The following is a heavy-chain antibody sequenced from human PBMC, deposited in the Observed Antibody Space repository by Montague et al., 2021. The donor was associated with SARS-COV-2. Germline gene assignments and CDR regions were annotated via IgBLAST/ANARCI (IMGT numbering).Heavy chain of an antibody. CDR3: ARSSVVRGVSLDY. CDR1: GFSLSTSGMC. J-gene: IGHJ4*02. V-gene: IGHV2-70*11. Sequence: PALVKPTQTLTLTCTFSGFSLSTSGMCVSWIRQPPGKALEWLARIDWDDDKHYSTSLKTRLTISKDTSKNQADLTMTNMDPVDTATYYCARSSVVRGVSLDYWGQGTLVTVSS. D-gene: IGHD3-10*01. CDR2: IDWDDDK.